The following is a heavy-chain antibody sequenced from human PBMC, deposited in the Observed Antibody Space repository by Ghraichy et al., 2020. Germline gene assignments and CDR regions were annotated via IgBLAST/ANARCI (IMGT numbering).Heavy chain of an antibody. CDR3: ARRRGFRGELFPFDY. CDR2: INHSGST. CDR1: GGSFSGYY. J-gene: IGHJ4*02. V-gene: IGHV4-34*01. Sequence: SETLSLTCAVYGGSFSGYYWSWIRQPPGKGLEWIGEINHSGSTNYNPSLKSRVTISVDPSKNQFSLKLSSVTAADTAVYYCARRRGFRGELFPFDYWGQGTLVTVSS. D-gene: IGHD3-10*01.